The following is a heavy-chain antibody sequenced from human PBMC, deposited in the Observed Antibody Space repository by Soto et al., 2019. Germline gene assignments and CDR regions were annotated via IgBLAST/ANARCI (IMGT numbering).Heavy chain of an antibody. CDR2: IHWNDDK. V-gene: IGHV2-5*01. CDR1: GFSLSVYGVR. D-gene: IGHD3-22*01. J-gene: IGHJ5*02. Sequence: ESGPTLVNPTQTLTLTCSFSGFSLSVYGVRVIWFRQPPGETLEWLALIHWNDDKRYSPYLKSRLTITKDTSKNQVVLTLTNLDPLGTGTYFCAHTKDSSGFLTSWGQGILVTVSS. CDR3: AHTKDSSGFLTS.